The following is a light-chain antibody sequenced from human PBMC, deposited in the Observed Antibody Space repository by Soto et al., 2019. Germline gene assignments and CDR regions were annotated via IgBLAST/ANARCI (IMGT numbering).Light chain of an antibody. CDR2: EVS. J-gene: IGLJ1*01. V-gene: IGLV2-23*02. CDR1: SSDVGSYNL. Sequence: QPVLTQPASVSGSPGQSITISCTGTSSDVGSYNLVSWYQQHPGKAPKLMIYEVSKRPSGVSNRFSGSKSGNTASLTISGLQAEDEADYYCCSYAGSSPYVFGTGTQLTVL. CDR3: CSYAGSSPYV.